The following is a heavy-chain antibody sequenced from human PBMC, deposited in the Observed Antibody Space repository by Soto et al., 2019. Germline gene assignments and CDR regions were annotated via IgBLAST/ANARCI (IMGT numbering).Heavy chain of an antibody. CDR1: GYTFTSYD. D-gene: IGHD2-2*01. CDR3: AREADIVVVPAAMPQYYYYYMDV. J-gene: IGHJ6*03. Sequence: ASVKVSCKASGYTFTSYDINWVRQATGQGLEWMGWMNPNSGNTGYAQKFQGRVTMTRNTSISTAYMELSSLRSEDTAVYYCAREADIVVVPAAMPQYYYYYMDVWGKGTTVTVSS. V-gene: IGHV1-8*01. CDR2: MNPNSGNT.